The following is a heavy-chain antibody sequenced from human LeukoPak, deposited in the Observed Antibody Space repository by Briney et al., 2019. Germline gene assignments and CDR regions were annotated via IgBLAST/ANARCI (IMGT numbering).Heavy chain of an antibody. CDR3: ATGNPGIVVVPAAIGGMDV. CDR2: FDPEDGET. D-gene: IGHD2-2*01. J-gene: IGHJ6*04. V-gene: IGHV1-24*01. CDR1: GYTLTELS. Sequence: ASVKVSCKVSGYTLTELSMHWVRQAPGKGLEWMGGFDPEDGETIYAQKFQGRVTMTEDTSTDTAYMELSSLRSEDTAVYYCATGNPGIVVVPAAIGGMDVWGKGTTVTVSS.